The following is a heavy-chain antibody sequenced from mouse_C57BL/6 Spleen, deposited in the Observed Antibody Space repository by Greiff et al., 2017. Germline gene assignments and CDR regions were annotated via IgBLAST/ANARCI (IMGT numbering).Heavy chain of an antibody. D-gene: IGHD2-4*01. J-gene: IGHJ3*01. CDR1: GFTFSDYG. CDR3: ARPIYYDYDGAWFAY. V-gene: IGHV5-17*01. CDR2: ISSGSSTI. Sequence: EVHLVESGGGLVKPGGSLKLSCAASGFTFSDYGMHWVRQAPEKGLEWVAYISSGSSTIYYADTVKGRFTISRDNAKNTLFLQMTSLRSEDTAMYYCARPIYYDYDGAWFAYWGQGTLVTVSA.